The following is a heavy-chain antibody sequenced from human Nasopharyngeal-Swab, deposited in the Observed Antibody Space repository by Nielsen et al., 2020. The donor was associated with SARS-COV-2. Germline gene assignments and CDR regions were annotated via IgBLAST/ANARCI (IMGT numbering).Heavy chain of an antibody. Sequence: GGSLRLSCAASGFTFSSYSMNWVRQAPGKGLEWVSSISSSSYIYYADSLKGRFTISRDNAKNSLYLQMNSLRAEDSAVYYCARQRGCTYGDAFDIWGQGTMVTVSS. V-gene: IGHV3-21*01. CDR2: ISSSSYI. CDR3: ARQRGCTYGDAFDI. CDR1: GFTFSSYS. J-gene: IGHJ3*02. D-gene: IGHD5-18*01.